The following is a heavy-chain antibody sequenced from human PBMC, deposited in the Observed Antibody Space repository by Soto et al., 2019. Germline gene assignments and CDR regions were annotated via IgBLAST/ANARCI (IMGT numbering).Heavy chain of an antibody. CDR3: ARGRHKAYSSSWYGWLDP. CDR2: INHSGST. J-gene: IGHJ5*02. CDR1: GGSFSGYY. D-gene: IGHD6-13*01. V-gene: IGHV4-34*01. Sequence: SETLSLTCAVYGGSFSGYYWSWIRQPPGKGLEWIGEINHSGSTNYNPSLKSRVTISVDTSKNQFSLKLSSVTAADTAVYYCARGRHKAYSSSWYGWLDPWGQGTLVTVSS.